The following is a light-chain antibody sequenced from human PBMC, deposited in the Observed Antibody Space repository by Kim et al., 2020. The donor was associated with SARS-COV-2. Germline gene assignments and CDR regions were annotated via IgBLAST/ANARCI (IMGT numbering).Light chain of an antibody. CDR3: HVWDSSTVV. CDR2: RDS. J-gene: IGLJ2*01. V-gene: IGLV3-9*01. CDR1: NIGSKN. Sequence: SVALGQTARITCGGNNIGSKNVHWYQQKPGQAPVLVIYRDSNRPSGIPERFSGSNSGNTATLTISRAQAGDEADYYCHVWDSSTVVFGGGTQLTVL.